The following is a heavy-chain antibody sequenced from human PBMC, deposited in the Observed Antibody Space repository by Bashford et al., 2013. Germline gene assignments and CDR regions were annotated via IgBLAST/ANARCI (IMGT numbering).Heavy chain of an antibody. V-gene: IGHV1-69*04. CDR1: GGTFSSYA. D-gene: IGHD3-22*01. Sequence: SVKVSCKASGGTFSSYAISWVRQAPGQGLEWMGRIIPILGIANYAQKFQGRVTITADKSTSTAYMELSSLRSEDTAVYYCATDSSGYSMPFDYWGQGTLVTVSS. J-gene: IGHJ4*02. CDR2: IIPILGIA. CDR3: ATDSSGYSMPFDY.